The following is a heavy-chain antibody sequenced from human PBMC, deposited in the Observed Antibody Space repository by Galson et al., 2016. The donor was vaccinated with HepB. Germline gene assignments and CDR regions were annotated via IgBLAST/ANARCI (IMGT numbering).Heavy chain of an antibody. D-gene: IGHD6-13*01. CDR3: ARDLEAAYASTWSRSANLPRTYGMDV. CDR2: INPNSGVT. J-gene: IGHJ6*02. Sequence: SVKVSCKASGYTFSGYYIHWVRQAPGQGLEWMGWINPNSGVTDFAQKFQGRVTLTRDTSISTAYMELNRLRSDDTAVYYCARDLEAAYASTWSRSANLPRTYGMDVWGQGATVTVSS. CDR1: GYTFSGYY. V-gene: IGHV1-2*02.